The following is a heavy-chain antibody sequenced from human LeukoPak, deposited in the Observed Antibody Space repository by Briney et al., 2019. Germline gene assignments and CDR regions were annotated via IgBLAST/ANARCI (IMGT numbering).Heavy chain of an antibody. D-gene: IGHD6-19*01. CDR2: INWNGGST. CDR3: ARDAVNRYYFDY. Sequence: GGSLRLSCAASGFTFSSYSMNWVRQAPGKGLEWVSGINWNGGSTGYADSVKGRFTISRDNAKNSLYLQMNSLRAEDTALYYCARDAVNRYYFDYWGQGTLVTVSS. J-gene: IGHJ4*02. V-gene: IGHV3-20*04. CDR1: GFTFSSYS.